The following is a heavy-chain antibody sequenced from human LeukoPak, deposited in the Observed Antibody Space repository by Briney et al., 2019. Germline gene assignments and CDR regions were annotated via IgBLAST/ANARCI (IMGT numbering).Heavy chain of an antibody. CDR3: ARLFVYGSGAEAFDY. V-gene: IGHV3-7*01. Sequence: GGSLRLSCAASGFTVSRNYMSWVRQAPGKGLEWVANINEDGSEKYYLDSVRGRFTISRDNAKNSLYLQMDSLRAEDTAVYYCARLFVYGSGAEAFDYWGQGALVTVSS. CDR2: INEDGSEK. CDR1: GFTVSRNY. D-gene: IGHD3-10*01. J-gene: IGHJ4*02.